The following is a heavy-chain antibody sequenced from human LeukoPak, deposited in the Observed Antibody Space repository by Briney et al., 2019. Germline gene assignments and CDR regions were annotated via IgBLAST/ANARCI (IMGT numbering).Heavy chain of an antibody. CDR1: GASISPYY. CDR3: AREDYDSSGYNYFDY. V-gene: IGHV4-4*07. CDR2: ISPSGST. D-gene: IGHD3-22*01. Sequence: SETLSLTCTVSGASISPYYWVWMRQPAGKGLERIGRISPSGSTYYNPSLKSRVTISVDTSKNQFSLKLSSVTAADTAVYYCAREDYDSSGYNYFDYWGQGTLVAVSS. J-gene: IGHJ4*02.